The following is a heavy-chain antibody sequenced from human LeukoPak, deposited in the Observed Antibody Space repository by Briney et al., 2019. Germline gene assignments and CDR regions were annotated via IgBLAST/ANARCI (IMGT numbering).Heavy chain of an antibody. D-gene: IGHD2-2*01. CDR3: ARRILSTSWTDSFDI. J-gene: IGHJ3*02. CDR1: GFXFSDYY. V-gene: IGHV3-11*03. CDR2: ISSSSSYT. Sequence: GGSLRLSCAASGFXFSDYYISWVRQAPGKGLEWVSYISSSSSYTHYADSVKGRFTISRDNAKNSLYLQMNSLRAEDTAVYYCARRILSTSWTDSFDIWGQGTMVTVSS.